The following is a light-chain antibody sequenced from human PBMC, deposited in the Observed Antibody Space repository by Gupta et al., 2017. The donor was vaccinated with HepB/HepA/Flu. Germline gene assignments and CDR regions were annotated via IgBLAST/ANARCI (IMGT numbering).Light chain of an antibody. CDR1: QTINES. CDR2: KAS. V-gene: IGKV1-5*03. Sequence: DIQMTQSPSTLSASVGDRVTLTCRASQTINESLAWYQQKPGRTPKLMIFKASSFNIGVPFRFSGSGSWTDFTLTISSLQPHDFATYSCRHSNIFLYTFGHGTKVDIK. CDR3: RHSNIFLYT. J-gene: IGKJ2*01.